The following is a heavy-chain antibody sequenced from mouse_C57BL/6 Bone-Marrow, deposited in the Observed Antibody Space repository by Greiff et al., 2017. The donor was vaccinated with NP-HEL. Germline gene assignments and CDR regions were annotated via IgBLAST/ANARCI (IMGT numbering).Heavy chain of an antibody. Sequence: QVQLQQPGAELVMPGASVKLSCKASGYTFTSYWMHWVKQRPGQGPEWIGEIDPSDSYTNYNQKFKGKSTLTVDKSSSTAYMQLSSLTSEDSAVYYCAREKWLRLAMDYWGQGTSVTVSS. CDR1: GYTFTSYW. CDR2: IDPSDSYT. D-gene: IGHD2-2*01. J-gene: IGHJ4*01. V-gene: IGHV1-69*01. CDR3: AREKWLRLAMDY.